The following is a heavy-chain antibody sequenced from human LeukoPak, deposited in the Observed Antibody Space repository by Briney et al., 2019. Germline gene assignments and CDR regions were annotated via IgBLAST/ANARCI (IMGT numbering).Heavy chain of an antibody. J-gene: IGHJ4*02. CDR2: IDWDDDK. CDR3: AGGTIEYFY. Sequence: ESGPALVKPTQTLTLTCTFSGFSPSTSGMRVSWIRQPPGKALEWLARIDWDDDKFYSTSLKTRLTISKDTSKNQVVLTMTNMDPVDTATYYCAGGTIEYFYWGQGTLVTVSS. D-gene: IGHD3-3*01. CDR1: GFSPSTSGMR. V-gene: IGHV2-70*04.